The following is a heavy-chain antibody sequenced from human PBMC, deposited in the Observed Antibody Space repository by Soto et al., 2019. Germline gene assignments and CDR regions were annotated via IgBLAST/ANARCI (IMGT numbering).Heavy chain of an antibody. CDR1: GGSISSYY. V-gene: IGHV4-59*01. D-gene: IGHD6-13*01. J-gene: IGHJ6*02. Sequence: PSETLSLTCTVSGGSISSYYWSWIRQPPGKGLEWIGYIYYSGSTNYNPSLKSRVTISVDTSKNQFSLKLSSVTAADTAVYYCARDPADSSSDYYYGMDVWGQGTTVTVSS. CDR2: IYYSGST. CDR3: ARDPADSSSDYYYGMDV.